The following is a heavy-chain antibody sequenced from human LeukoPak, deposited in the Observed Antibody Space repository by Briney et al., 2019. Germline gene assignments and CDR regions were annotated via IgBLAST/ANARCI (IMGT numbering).Heavy chain of an antibody. D-gene: IGHD5-24*01. CDR2: INPSGGST. V-gene: IGHV1-46*01. CDR1: GYTFTSYY. CDR3: ARDKRFRRLQFVNYYYYMDV. Sequence: ASVKVSCKASGYTFTSYYMYWVRQAPGQGLEWMGIINPSGGSTSYAQKFQGRVTMTRDMSTSTVYMELSSLRSEDTAVYYCARDKRFRRLQFVNYYYYMDVWGKGTTVTVSS. J-gene: IGHJ6*03.